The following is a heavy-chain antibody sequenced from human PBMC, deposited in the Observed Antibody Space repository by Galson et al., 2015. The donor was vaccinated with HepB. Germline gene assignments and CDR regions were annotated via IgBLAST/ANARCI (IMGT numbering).Heavy chain of an antibody. CDR3: ANAPYDSSGLSYWYFDL. CDR1: GGSISSYY. Sequence: TLSLTCTVSGGSISSYYWSWIRQPPGKGLEWIGYIYYSGSTNYNPSLKSRVTISVDTSKNQFSLKLSSVTAADTAVYYCANAPYDSSGLSYWYFDLWGRGTLVTVSS. V-gene: IGHV4-59*01. CDR2: IYYSGST. J-gene: IGHJ2*01. D-gene: IGHD3-22*01.